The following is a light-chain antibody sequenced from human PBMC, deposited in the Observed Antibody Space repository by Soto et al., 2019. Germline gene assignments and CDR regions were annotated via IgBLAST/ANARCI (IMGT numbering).Light chain of an antibody. J-gene: IGKJ1*01. Sequence: EIVMTQSPATLSVSPGERVTLSCRASQSVGNKLAWYQQKPCQAPSLLIYAASTRATGIPARFSGSGSGTEFTLTISSLQSEDFAVYCCQHFDTSPSTFGQGTKVEIE. CDR2: AAS. CDR1: QSVGNK. CDR3: QHFDTSPST. V-gene: IGKV3-15*01.